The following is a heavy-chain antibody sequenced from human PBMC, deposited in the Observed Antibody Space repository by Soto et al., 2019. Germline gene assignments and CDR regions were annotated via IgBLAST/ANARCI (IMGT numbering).Heavy chain of an antibody. D-gene: IGHD4-4*01. V-gene: IGHV1-18*01. J-gene: IGHJ4*02. CDR3: ARGKPSDSDYVYGY. CDR2: ISAYSGNT. CDR1: GYTFTSYG. Sequence: QVQLVQSGAEVKKTGASVKVSCKASGYTFTSYGISWVRQAPGQGLEWMGWISAYSGNTNYAQKVQGRVTMTTDTSTNTAYMELRSLRSDDTAVYYCARGKPSDSDYVYGYWGQGTLVTVSS.